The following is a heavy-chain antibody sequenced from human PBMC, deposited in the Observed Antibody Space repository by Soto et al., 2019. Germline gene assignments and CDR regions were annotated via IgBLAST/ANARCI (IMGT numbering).Heavy chain of an antibody. D-gene: IGHD2-15*01. CDR3: ARGFIYCSGGSCYDY. CDR2: IIPILGIA. CDR1: GGTFSSYT. J-gene: IGHJ4*02. Sequence: QVQLVQSGAEVKKPGSSVKVSCKASGGTFSSYTISWVRQAPGQGLEWMGRIIPILGIANYAQKFQGRVTITAYKSTSTADMELSSLRSEDTAVYCCARGFIYCSGGSCYDYWGQGPLVTVSS. V-gene: IGHV1-69*02.